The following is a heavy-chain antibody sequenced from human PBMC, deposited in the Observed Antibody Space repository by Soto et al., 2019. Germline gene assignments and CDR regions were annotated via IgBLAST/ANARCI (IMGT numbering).Heavy chain of an antibody. CDR3: NKVGGPNWGSRAFDI. CDR2: IKSKTDGGTT. CDR1: GFTFSNAW. D-gene: IGHD7-27*01. V-gene: IGHV3-15*01. J-gene: IGHJ3*02. Sequence: GGSLRLSCAASGFTFSNAWMSWVRQAPGKGLEWVGRIKSKTDGGTTDYAAPLKGRFTISRDDSKNTLYLQMKRLKTEDTAVYYCNKVGGPNWGSRAFDIWGQGTMVTVSS.